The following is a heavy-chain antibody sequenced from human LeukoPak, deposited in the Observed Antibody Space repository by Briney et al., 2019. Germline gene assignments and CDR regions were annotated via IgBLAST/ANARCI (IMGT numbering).Heavy chain of an antibody. V-gene: IGHV4-34*01. CDR3: ARGRTYYYDTSGYYPSIYYGMDV. Sequence: SETLSLTCAVSGGSFSGYYWYWIRQPPGKGLEWIGEIDHGESTNYNPSLKSRATLSVDTSKNQFSLKLTSVTAADTAVYYCARGRTYYYDTSGYYPSIYYGMDVWGQGTTVIVSS. J-gene: IGHJ6*02. CDR1: GGSFSGYY. CDR2: IDHGEST. D-gene: IGHD3-22*01.